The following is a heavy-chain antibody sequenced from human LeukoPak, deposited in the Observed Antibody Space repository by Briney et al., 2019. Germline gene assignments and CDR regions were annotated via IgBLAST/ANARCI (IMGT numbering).Heavy chain of an antibody. CDR2: ISSSSSTI. D-gene: IGHD2-2*01. CDR1: GFTFSSYS. V-gene: IGHV3-48*01. CDR3: ARGDIVVVPAARDYYYMDV. Sequence: GGSLRLSCAASGFTFSSYSMNWVRQAPGKGLEWVSYISSSSSTIYYADSVKGRFTISRDNAKNSLYLQMNSLRAEDTAVYYCARGDIVVVPAARDYYYMDVWGKGTTVTVSS. J-gene: IGHJ6*03.